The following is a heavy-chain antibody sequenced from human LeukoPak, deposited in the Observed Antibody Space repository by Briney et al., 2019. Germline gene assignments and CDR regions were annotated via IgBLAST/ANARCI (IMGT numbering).Heavy chain of an antibody. CDR2: INPNSGGT. CDR1: GYTFTDYY. V-gene: IGHV1-2*02. D-gene: IGHD3-10*01. Sequence: ASVKVSCKTSGYTFTDYYIHWVRQAPGQGPEWMGWINPNSGGTNYAQNLQGRVTMTRDTSISTAYMEVSRLRYDDKDVYYCARDYERIIMVRGVPLSPQTVFDPWGQGTLVTVSS. CDR3: ARDYERIIMVRGVPLSPQTVFDP. J-gene: IGHJ5*02.